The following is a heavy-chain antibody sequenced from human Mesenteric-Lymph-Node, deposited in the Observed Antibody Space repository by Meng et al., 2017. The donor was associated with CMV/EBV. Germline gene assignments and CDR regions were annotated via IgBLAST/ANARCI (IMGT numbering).Heavy chain of an antibody. CDR2: IVPALGST. Sequence: ASGDPFHNSAVPWLRPPPGEGLDWVGRIVPALGSTNSAQKFGARVTLTTDKSTYIAYLELTNLRSEDTAVYFCARGPYSFGSGPDSWGQGTLVTVSS. CDR3: ARGPYSFGSGPDS. J-gene: IGHJ4*02. V-gene: IGHV1-69*04. D-gene: IGHD3-10*01. CDR1: GDPFHNSA.